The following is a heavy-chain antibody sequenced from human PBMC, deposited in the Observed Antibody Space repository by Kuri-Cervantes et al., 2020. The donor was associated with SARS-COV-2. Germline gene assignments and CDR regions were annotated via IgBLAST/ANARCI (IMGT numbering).Heavy chain of an antibody. CDR1: GYTFTSYY. Sequence: ASVKVSCKASGYTFTSYYMHWVRQAPEQGLEWMGIINPSGGSTSYAQKFQGRVTMTEDTSTDTAYMELSSLRSEDTAVYYCATVRGITIFGVVRYYGMDVWGQETTVTVSS. CDR2: INPSGGST. V-gene: IGHV1-46*01. D-gene: IGHD3-3*01. CDR3: ATVRGITIFGVVRYYGMDV. J-gene: IGHJ6*02.